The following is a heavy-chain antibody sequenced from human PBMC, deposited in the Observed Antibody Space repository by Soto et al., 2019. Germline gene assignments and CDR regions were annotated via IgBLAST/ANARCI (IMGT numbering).Heavy chain of an antibody. J-gene: IGHJ4*02. CDR1: GFTFSSYA. V-gene: IGHV3-23*01. CDR3: ARRGSSWYFDC. Sequence: EVQLLESGGGLVQPGGSLRLSCAASGFTFSSYAMDWVRQAPGKGLEWVSVISGSGDSTYYADSVKGRFTISRDNSKNTLYLQMNSLRAEDTAVYYCARRGSSWYFDCWGQGTLVTVSS. D-gene: IGHD6-13*01. CDR2: ISGSGDST.